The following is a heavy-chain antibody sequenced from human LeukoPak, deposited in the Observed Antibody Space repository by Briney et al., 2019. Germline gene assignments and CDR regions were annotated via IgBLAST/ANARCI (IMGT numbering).Heavy chain of an antibody. J-gene: IGHJ4*02. V-gene: IGHV3-21*01. CDR1: GFSFSSYT. D-gene: IGHD2-15*01. CDR3: ARLIAEGFSYYFDY. Sequence: GGSLRLSCAASGFSFSSYTMTWVRQAPGKGLEWVSSIISSSSCRYFADSVKGRFTISRDNAKNSLYLQMNSLRAEDTAVYYCARLIAEGFSYYFDYWGQGTLVTVSS. CDR2: IISSSSCR.